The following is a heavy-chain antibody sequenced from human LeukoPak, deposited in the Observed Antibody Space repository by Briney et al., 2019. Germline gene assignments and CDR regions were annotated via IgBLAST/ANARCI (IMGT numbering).Heavy chain of an antibody. CDR3: ARGAIAAAGLGWFDP. J-gene: IGHJ5*02. Sequence: PSETLSLTCAVSGYSISSGYYWGWIRQPPGKGLEWIGSIYHSGSTYYNPSLKSRVTISVDTSKKQFSLRLSSVTAADTAVYYCARGAIAAAGLGWFDPWGQGTLVTVSS. CDR2: IYHSGST. D-gene: IGHD6-13*01. V-gene: IGHV4-38-2*01. CDR1: GYSISSGYY.